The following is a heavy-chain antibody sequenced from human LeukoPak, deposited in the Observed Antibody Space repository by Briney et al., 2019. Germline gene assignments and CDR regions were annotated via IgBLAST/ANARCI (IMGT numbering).Heavy chain of an antibody. D-gene: IGHD6-19*01. CDR1: GFTFSSYE. CDR2: ISSSGSTI. J-gene: IGHJ4*02. CDR3: AKGVIAVAGTGFGDY. Sequence: PGGSLRLSCAASGFTFSSYEMNWVRQAPGKGLEWVSYISSSGSTIYYADSVKGRFTISRDNSKNTLYLQMNSLRAEDTAVYYCAKGVIAVAGTGFGDYWGQGTLVTVSS. V-gene: IGHV3-48*03.